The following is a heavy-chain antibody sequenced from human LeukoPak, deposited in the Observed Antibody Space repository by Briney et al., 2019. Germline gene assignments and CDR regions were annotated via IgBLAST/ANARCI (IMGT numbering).Heavy chain of an antibody. CDR2: ISGSGGVT. CDR3: AKDRAYPNDVFDV. D-gene: IGHD2-21*01. Sequence: HPGGSLRLSCAASGFSVITNYMSWVRQAPGKGLEWVSAISGSGGVTWYADSVKGRFSISRDTSKNTLFLQMNSLRADDTALYYCAKDRAYPNDVFDVWGQGTMVTVSS. J-gene: IGHJ3*01. CDR1: GFSVITNY. V-gene: IGHV3-23*01.